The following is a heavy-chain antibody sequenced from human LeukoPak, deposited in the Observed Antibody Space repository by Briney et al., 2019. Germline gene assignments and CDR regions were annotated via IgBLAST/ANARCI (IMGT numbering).Heavy chain of an antibody. V-gene: IGHV4-30-2*01. Sequence: SSETLSLTCAVSGGSISSGGYSWSWIRQPPGKGLEWIGYIYHSGSTYYNPSLKSRVTISVDRSKNQFSLKLSSVTAADTAVYYCARVPYSSSWYDTYYFDYWGQGTLVTVSS. CDR2: IYHSGST. D-gene: IGHD6-13*01. CDR3: ARVPYSSSWYDTYYFDY. CDR1: GGSISSGGYS. J-gene: IGHJ4*02.